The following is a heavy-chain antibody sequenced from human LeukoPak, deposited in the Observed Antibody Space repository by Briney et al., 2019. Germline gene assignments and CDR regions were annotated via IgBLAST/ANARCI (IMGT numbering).Heavy chain of an antibody. J-gene: IGHJ4*02. CDR1: GFIFSDYY. CDR3: ARTMITFGGVIVPMGFDY. D-gene: IGHD3-16*02. CDR2: VSISGGTI. V-gene: IGHV3-11*01. Sequence: GGSLRLSCAASGFIFSDYYMSWIRQAPGKGLEWVSYVSISGGTIYYADSVRGRFTISRDNAKNSLYLQMNSLRAEDTAIYYCARTMITFGGVIVPMGFDYWGQGTLVTVSS.